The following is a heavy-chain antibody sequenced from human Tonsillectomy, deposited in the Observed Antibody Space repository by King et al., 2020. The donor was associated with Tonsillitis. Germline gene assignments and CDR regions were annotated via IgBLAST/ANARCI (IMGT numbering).Heavy chain of an antibody. V-gene: IGHV3-73*02. CDR1: GFTFSGSD. Sequence: VQLVESGGGLVQPGGSLKLSCAASGFTFSGSDMYWVRQASGKGLEWVGRIRSKANSYATAYAASVKGRFTISRDDSKNTAYLQMNSLKTEDTAVYYCTRLGFSSTSCPFDYWGQGTLVTVSS. CDR2: IRSKANSYAT. D-gene: IGHD2-2*01. J-gene: IGHJ4*02. CDR3: TRLGFSSTSCPFDY.